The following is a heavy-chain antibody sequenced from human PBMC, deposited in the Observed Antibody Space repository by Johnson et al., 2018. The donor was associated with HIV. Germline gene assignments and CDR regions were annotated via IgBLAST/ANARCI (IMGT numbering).Heavy chain of an antibody. CDR3: ARDGTRYYYDSSGSRGTFDI. V-gene: IGHV3-NL1*01. CDR1: GFTFSSYG. J-gene: IGHJ3*02. CDR2: IYSGGST. D-gene: IGHD3-22*01. Sequence: QVQLVESGGGVVQPGGSLRLSCAASGFTFSSYGMHWVRQAPGKGLEWVSVIYSGGSTYYADSVKGRFTISRDNSKNTLYLQMDSLRAEDTAVYYCARDGTRYYYDSSGSRGTFDIWGQGTMVTVSS.